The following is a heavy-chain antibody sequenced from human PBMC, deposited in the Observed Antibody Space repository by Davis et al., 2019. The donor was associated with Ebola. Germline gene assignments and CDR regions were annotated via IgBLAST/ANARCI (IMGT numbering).Heavy chain of an antibody. CDR2: ISGSGGST. CDR3: AKNIRGRPGNNLFDP. D-gene: IGHD3-10*01. J-gene: IGHJ5*02. CDR1: GFTFSNYA. Sequence: GESLKIPCAVSGFTFSNYAINWVRQAPGKGLEWVSAISGSGGSTYYADSVKGRLTISRDKSRNTLNLQMNRLRTEDTALYYCAKNIRGRPGNNLFDPWGQGTLVTVSS. V-gene: IGHV3-23*01.